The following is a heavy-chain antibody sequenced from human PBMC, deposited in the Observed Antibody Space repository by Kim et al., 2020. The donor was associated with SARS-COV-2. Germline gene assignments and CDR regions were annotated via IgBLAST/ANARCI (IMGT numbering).Heavy chain of an antibody. V-gene: IGHV4-59*01. J-gene: IGHJ4*02. D-gene: IGHD3-22*01. CDR3: ASLGIDSSGYSDY. Sequence: SNPSLKSRVTISVDTSKNQFSLKLSSVTAADTAVYYCASLGIDSSGYSDYWGQGTLVTVSS.